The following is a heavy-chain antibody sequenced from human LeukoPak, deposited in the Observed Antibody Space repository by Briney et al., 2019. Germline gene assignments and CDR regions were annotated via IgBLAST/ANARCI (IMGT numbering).Heavy chain of an antibody. V-gene: IGHV3-7*01. CDR1: GFTFSSYW. CDR2: IKQDGSEK. J-gene: IGHJ6*02. Sequence: GGSLRLSCAASGFTFSSYWMSWVRQAPGKGLEWVANIKQDGSEKYYADSVKGRFTISRDNSKNTLYLQMNSLRAEDTAVYYCARDQAVTKNYGLDVWGQGTTVTVSS. CDR3: ARDQAVTKNYGLDV. D-gene: IGHD4-17*01.